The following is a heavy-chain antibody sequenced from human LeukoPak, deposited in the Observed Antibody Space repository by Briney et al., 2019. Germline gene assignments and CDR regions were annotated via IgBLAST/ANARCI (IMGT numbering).Heavy chain of an antibody. Sequence: VASVKVSCKASGYTFTGYYMHWVRQAPGQGLEWMGWINPNSGGTNYAQKLQGRVTMTRDTSISTAYMELTRLRSDDTAVYYCARDPGTIFGAPGYMDVWGKGTTVTVSS. CDR1: GYTFTGYY. CDR3: ARDPGTIFGAPGYMDV. J-gene: IGHJ6*03. CDR2: INPNSGGT. D-gene: IGHD3-3*01. V-gene: IGHV1-2*02.